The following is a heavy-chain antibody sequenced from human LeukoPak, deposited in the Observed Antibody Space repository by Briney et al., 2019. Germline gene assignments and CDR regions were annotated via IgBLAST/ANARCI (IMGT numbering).Heavy chain of an antibody. Sequence: GGSLRLSCAASGFTFSSYAMTWVRQAPGKGLGWVSSMSSGSRYIYYADSMRGRFTISRDNAKTSLYLLMNSLRAEDTAVYYCTRDRPTGASRVFVVQWGQGTLVTVSS. CDR3: TRDRPTGASRVFVVQ. J-gene: IGHJ4*02. CDR1: GFTFSSYA. CDR2: MSSGSRYI. D-gene: IGHD3-3*01. V-gene: IGHV3-21*01.